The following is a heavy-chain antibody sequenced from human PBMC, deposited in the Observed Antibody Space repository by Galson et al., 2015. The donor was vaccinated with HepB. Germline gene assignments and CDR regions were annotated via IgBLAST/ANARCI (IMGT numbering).Heavy chain of an antibody. V-gene: IGHV3-53*01. CDR1: GFTVSSNY. CDR2: IYSGGST. D-gene: IGHD4-17*01. CDR3: ARDLSWPGDYGVRARWFGP. J-gene: IGHJ5*02. Sequence: SLRLSCAASGFTVSSNYMSWVRQAPGKGLEWVSVIYSGGSTYYADSVKGRFTISRDNSKNTPYLQMNSLRAEDTAVYYCARDLSWPGDYGVRARWFGPWGQGTLVTVSS.